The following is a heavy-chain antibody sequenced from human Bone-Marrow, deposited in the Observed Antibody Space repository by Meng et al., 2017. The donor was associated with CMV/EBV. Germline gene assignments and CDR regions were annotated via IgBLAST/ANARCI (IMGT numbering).Heavy chain of an antibody. J-gene: IGHJ3*02. Sequence: GGSLRLSCAASGFTFSSYDMHWVRQATGKGLEWVSAIGTAGDTYYPGSVKGRFTISRENAKNTLYLQMNSLRAGDTAVYYCVGSGWDSSGPQGVVDIWGQGTMVTVSS. CDR2: IGTAGDT. V-gene: IGHV3-13*01. D-gene: IGHD3-22*01. CDR1: GFTFSSYD. CDR3: VGSGWDSSGPQGVVDI.